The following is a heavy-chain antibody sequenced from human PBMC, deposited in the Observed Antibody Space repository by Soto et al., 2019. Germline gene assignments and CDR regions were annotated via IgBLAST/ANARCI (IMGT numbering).Heavy chain of an antibody. Sequence: PWGSLRLSCAASGFTFSSYAMSWVRQAPGKGLEWVSAISGSGGSTYYADSVKGRFTISRDNSKNTLYLQMNSLRAEDTAVYYCAKAPSNSSGCYTRWGQGTLVTVSS. CDR2: ISGSGGST. V-gene: IGHV3-23*01. CDR1: GFTFSSYA. J-gene: IGHJ4*02. CDR3: AKAPSNSSGCYTR. D-gene: IGHD6-19*01.